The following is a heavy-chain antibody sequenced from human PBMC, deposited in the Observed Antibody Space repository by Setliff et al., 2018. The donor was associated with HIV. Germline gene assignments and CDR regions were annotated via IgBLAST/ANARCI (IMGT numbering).Heavy chain of an antibody. Sequence: GSPRLSCAASGFTFSSYWMSWVRQAPGKGLEWVANIKQDGSEKYYVDSVKGRFTISRDNSKNTLYLQMNSLRAEDTAVYYCAKERNPYYYDSSGYSWFDPWGQGTLVTVSS. D-gene: IGHD3-22*01. CDR3: AKERNPYYYDSSGYSWFDP. J-gene: IGHJ5*02. CDR1: GFTFSSYW. V-gene: IGHV3-7*03. CDR2: IKQDGSEK.